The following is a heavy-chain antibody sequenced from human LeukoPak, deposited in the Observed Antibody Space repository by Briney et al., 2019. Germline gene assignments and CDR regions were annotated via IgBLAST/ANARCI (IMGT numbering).Heavy chain of an antibody. D-gene: IGHD3-22*01. CDR3: ARIGVNYYDSSGSYYFDY. CDR1: GYTFTSYG. Sequence: GASVKVSCKASGYTFTSYGISWVRQAPGQGLEWMGWISVYKGNTNYAQKLQGRVTMTTDTSTSTVYMELSSLRSEDTAVYYCARIGVNYYDSSGSYYFDYWGQGTLVTVSS. V-gene: IGHV1-18*01. J-gene: IGHJ4*02. CDR2: ISVYKGNT.